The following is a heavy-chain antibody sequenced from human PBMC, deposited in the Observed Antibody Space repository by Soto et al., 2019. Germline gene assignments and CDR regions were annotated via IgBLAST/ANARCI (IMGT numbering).Heavy chain of an antibody. CDR3: DSSVVMPPNVGLDY. CDR1: GINFKKYW. Sequence: GGSVTPCCSAPGINFKKYWMRWVLQAPGKGLEWVSRISGAGSTTTYADSVKGRFTISRDNAKNTLFLQMNSLRAEDTAVYYCDSSVVMPPNVGLDYWGQGTQVTVSS. CDR2: ISGAGSTT. D-gene: IGHD2-21*01. V-gene: IGHV3-74*01. J-gene: IGHJ4*02.